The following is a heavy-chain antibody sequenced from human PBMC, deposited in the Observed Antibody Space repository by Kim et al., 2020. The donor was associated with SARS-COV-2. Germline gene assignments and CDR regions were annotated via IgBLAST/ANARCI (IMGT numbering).Heavy chain of an antibody. J-gene: IGHJ4*02. CDR2: ISGSDAGT. CDR1: GFTFSNFA. D-gene: IGHD1-26*01. V-gene: IGHV3-23*01. CDR3: ARDPGGSYYAYFDY. Sequence: GGSLRLSCAASGFTFSNFAMSWVRQAPGKGLEWVSGISGSDAGTFYADSVKGRFTISRDNSKNTLYLQMNSLRAEDTAVYYCARDPGGSYYAYFDYWGQGSLVTVSS.